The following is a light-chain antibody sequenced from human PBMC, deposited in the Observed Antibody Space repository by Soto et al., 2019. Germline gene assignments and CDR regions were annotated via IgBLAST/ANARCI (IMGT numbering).Light chain of an antibody. J-gene: IGKJ4*01. CDR2: KAS. CDR3: QQYNSFPLT. CDR1: QSISIW. V-gene: IGKV1-5*03. Sequence: DIQMTQSPSTLSASVGDRVTITCRASQSISIWLAWYQQKPGKAPKLLIYKASSLESGVPSRFSGSGSGTEFTLTISSLQPDYFATYYCQQYNSFPLTFGGGTKVEIK.